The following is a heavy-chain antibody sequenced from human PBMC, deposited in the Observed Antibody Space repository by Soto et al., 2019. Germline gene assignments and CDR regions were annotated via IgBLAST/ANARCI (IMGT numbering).Heavy chain of an antibody. CDR2: ISYDGSDK. Sequence: PGGSLRLSCAASGFTFNTYGMHWVRQAPGKGLEWVAVISYDGSDKYYSDSVKGRFIISRDNAKNSLYLQMNSLRAEDMAVYYCARDPRPYGDYSFDYWGQGTLVTVSS. CDR1: GFTFNTYG. V-gene: IGHV3-30*03. CDR3: ARDPRPYGDYSFDY. D-gene: IGHD4-17*01. J-gene: IGHJ4*02.